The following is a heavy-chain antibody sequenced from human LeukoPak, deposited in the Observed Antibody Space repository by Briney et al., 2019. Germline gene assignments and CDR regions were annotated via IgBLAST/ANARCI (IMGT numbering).Heavy chain of an antibody. D-gene: IGHD3-10*01. Sequence: GESLKISCKGSGHSFTNYWIAWVRQMPGKGLEWMGIIYPADSDTRYRPSFQGQVTISADKSISTAYLQWSSLKASDTAMYYCARRYGSGSYAHFDYWGQGTLVTVSS. V-gene: IGHV5-51*01. CDR3: ARRYGSGSYAHFDY. CDR2: IYPADSDT. J-gene: IGHJ4*02. CDR1: GHSFTNYW.